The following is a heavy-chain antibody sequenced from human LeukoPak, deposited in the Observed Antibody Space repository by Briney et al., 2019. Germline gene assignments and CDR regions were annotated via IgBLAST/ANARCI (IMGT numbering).Heavy chain of an antibody. CDR1: GYTFTDYA. D-gene: IGHD6-19*01. CDR3: ARGGKQWRGGNYFDS. J-gene: IGHJ4*02. Sequence: GASVKVSCKASGYTFTDYALHWVRQAPGQSLEWMGWITTGRGETRYSQEFQRRINFTRDTSASTVYMDLSDLRSEDTAVYYCARGGKQWRGGNYFDSWGQGTLVAVSS. V-gene: IGHV1-3*03. CDR2: ITTGRGET.